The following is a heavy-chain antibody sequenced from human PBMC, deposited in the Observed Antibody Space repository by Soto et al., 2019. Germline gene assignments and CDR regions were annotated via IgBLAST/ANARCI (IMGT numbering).Heavy chain of an antibody. J-gene: IGHJ4*02. Sequence: LSLTCTVSGGSISSGGYYWSWIRQHPGKGLEWIGYIYYSGSTYYNPSLKSRVTISVDTSKNQFSLKLSSVTAADTAVYYCARSYDSSGYYYNYWGQGTLVTVSS. D-gene: IGHD3-22*01. V-gene: IGHV4-31*03. CDR2: IYYSGST. CDR3: ARSYDSSGYYYNY. CDR1: GGSISSGGYY.